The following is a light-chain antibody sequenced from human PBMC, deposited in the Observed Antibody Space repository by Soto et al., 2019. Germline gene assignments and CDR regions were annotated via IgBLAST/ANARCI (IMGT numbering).Light chain of an antibody. J-gene: IGLJ1*01. CDR2: AVS. CDR1: SSDVGNYNY. Sequence: QSALTQPASVSGSPGQSITISCTGTSSDVGNYNYVSWYRQYPGKAPKLMIYAVSRRPSGVSNRFSGSKSGNAASLTISGLEAEDEVDYYCTSYTPSSTYVFGTGTKLTVL. CDR3: TSYTPSSTYV. V-gene: IGLV2-14*03.